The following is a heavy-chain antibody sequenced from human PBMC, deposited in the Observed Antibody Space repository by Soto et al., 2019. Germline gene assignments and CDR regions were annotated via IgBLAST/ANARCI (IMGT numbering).Heavy chain of an antibody. CDR2: IVAYNGNT. Sequence: ASVKVSCKASGYTFTSYGISWVRQAPGQGLEWMGWIVAYNGNTNYAQKLQGRVTITTDTSTSTAYMELSSLRSEDTAVYYCAADYYDSSGYYPDYWGQGTLVTVSS. D-gene: IGHD3-22*01. CDR3: AADYYDSSGYYPDY. J-gene: IGHJ4*02. V-gene: IGHV1-18*01. CDR1: GYTFTSYG.